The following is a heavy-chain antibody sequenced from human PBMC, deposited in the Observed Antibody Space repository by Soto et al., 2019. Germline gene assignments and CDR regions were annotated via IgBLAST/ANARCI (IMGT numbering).Heavy chain of an antibody. CDR2: IKSKTDGGTT. D-gene: IGHD6-6*01. V-gene: IGHV3-15*01. CDR1: GFTFSTYG. J-gene: IGHJ6*02. CDR3: TTYRRTLVLSNYFYGMDV. Sequence: GGSLRLSCAASGFTFSTYGMHWVRQAPGKGREWVGRIKSKTDGGTTDYAAPVKGRFTISRDDSKNTLYLQMNSLKTEETAVYYCTTYRRTLVLSNYFYGMDVWGQATTVTV.